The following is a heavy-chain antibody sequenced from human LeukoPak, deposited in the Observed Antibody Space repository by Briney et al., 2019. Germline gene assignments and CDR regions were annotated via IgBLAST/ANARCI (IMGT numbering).Heavy chain of an antibody. D-gene: IGHD5-18*01. V-gene: IGHV4-39*07. J-gene: IGHJ4*02. CDR3: ARLHGYSYGYIDY. CDR2: IYHSGSS. CDR1: GGSISSSSYY. Sequence: SETLSLTCTVSGGSISSSSYYWGWIRQPPGKGLEWIGSIYHSGSSYYNPSLKSRVTISVDTSKNQFSLKLSSVTAADTAVYYCARLHGYSYGYIDYWGQVTQVTVSS.